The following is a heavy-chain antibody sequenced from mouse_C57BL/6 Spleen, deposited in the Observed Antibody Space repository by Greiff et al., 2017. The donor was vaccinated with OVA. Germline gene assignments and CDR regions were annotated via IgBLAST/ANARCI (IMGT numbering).Heavy chain of an antibody. V-gene: IGHV1-59*01. J-gene: IGHJ2*01. Sequence: QVQLKQPGAELVRPGTSVKLSCKASGYTFTSYWMHWVKQRPGQGLEWIGVIDPSDSYTNYNQKFKGKATLTVDTSSSTAYMQLSSLTSEDSAVYYCARRLYGSSFDYWGQGTTLTVSS. CDR2: IDPSDSYT. CDR1: GYTFTSYW. CDR3: ARRLYGSSFDY. D-gene: IGHD1-1*01.